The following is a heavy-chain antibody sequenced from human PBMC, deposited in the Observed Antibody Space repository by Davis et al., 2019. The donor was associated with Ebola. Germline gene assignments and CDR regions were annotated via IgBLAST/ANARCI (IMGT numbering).Heavy chain of an antibody. CDR3: ARGGRIELLWFGELLENWFDP. D-gene: IGHD3-10*01. Sequence: GESLKISCAASGFTFSSYSMNWVRQAPGKGLEWVSDISSGGGAPYYADSVKGRFTTFRDNPKNTLYLQMNSLRAEDTAVYYCARGGRIELLWFGELLENWFDPWGQGTLVTVSS. CDR2: ISSGGGAP. J-gene: IGHJ5*02. V-gene: IGHV3-48*01. CDR1: GFTFSSYS.